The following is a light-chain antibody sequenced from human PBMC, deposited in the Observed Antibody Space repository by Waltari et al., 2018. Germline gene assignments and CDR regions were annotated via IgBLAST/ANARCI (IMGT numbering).Light chain of an antibody. Sequence: HSVLTQPPSVSGAPGQRVTISCTGSSSNIGAGFAVHWYQQLPGTAPKLLIFGNNNRPSGVPDRFSGSKSGTSASLAITGLQAEDEADYYCQSYDSSLFVVFGGGTKLTVL. J-gene: IGLJ2*01. CDR2: GNN. V-gene: IGLV1-40*01. CDR1: SSNIGAGFA. CDR3: QSYDSSLFVV.